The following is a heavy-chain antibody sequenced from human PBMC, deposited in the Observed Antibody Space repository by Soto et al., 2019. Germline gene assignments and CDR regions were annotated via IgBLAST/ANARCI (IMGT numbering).Heavy chain of an antibody. Sequence: LRLSCAASGFTFNTYNMNWVRQAPGKGLEWVSYISDSSCSTYSADSVRRRFTISRDNSQSTLFLQMNSLRGDDTAIYYCAKPISGYYAPSDHWGQGTQVTVSS. J-gene: IGHJ4*02. D-gene: IGHD3-22*01. V-gene: IGHV3-23*01. CDR3: AKPISGYYAPSDH. CDR2: ISDSSCST. CDR1: GFTFNTYN.